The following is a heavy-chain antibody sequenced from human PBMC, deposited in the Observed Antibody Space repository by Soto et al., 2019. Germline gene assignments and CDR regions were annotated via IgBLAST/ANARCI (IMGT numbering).Heavy chain of an antibody. D-gene: IGHD4-17*01. CDR1: GGSFSGYY. J-gene: IGHJ3*02. CDR2: INHSGST. V-gene: IGHV4-34*01. Sequence: QVQLQQWGAGLLKPSETLSLTCAVYGGSFSGYYWSWIRQPPGEGLEWLGEINHSGSTNYNPSRTSPVTISVDTSKNQFSLKLSSVTAADTAVYYYAREHYGGNSATTWAFDIWGQGTMVTVSS. CDR3: AREHYGGNSATTWAFDI.